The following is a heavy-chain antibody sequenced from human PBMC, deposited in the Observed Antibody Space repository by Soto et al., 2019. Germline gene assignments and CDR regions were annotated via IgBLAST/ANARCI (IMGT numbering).Heavy chain of an antibody. Sequence: QLQLQESGSGLVQPSQTLSLTCTASGGSISTSGYSWTWIRQPPGGGLELIGSIYQTGRTYVIPSLKSRVTMSLDKSKNQFSLNLTSVTAADTALYYCAREVTIFGVAPGGGVDVWGQGTTVTVSS. CDR1: GGSISTSGYS. D-gene: IGHD3-3*01. J-gene: IGHJ6*02. CDR2: IYQTGRT. CDR3: AREVTIFGVAPGGGVDV. V-gene: IGHV4-30-2*01.